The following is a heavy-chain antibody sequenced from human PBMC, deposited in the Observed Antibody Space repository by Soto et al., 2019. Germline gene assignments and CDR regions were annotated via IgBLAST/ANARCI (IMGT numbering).Heavy chain of an antibody. Sequence: GGSLRLSCAASGFTFSSYAMSWVRQAPGKGLEWVSAISGSGGSTYYADSVKGRFTISRDNSKNTLYLQMNSLRAEDTDVYEYEKAFSGYGDYSEYFHHWGQGTLVTVSS. D-gene: IGHD4-17*01. CDR1: GFTFSSYA. V-gene: IGHV3-23*01. CDR3: EKAFSGYGDYSEYFHH. CDR2: ISGSGGST. J-gene: IGHJ1*01.